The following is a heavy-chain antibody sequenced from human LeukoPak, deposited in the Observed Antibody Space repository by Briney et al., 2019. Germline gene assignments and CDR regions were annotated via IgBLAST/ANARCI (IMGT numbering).Heavy chain of an antibody. D-gene: IGHD4-11*01. CDR1: GFTFSSYG. CDR3: AKEVRGMDV. CDR2: ISYDGSNK. J-gene: IGHJ6*02. V-gene: IGHV3-30*18. Sequence: GGSLRLSCAASGFTFSSYGMHWVRQAPGKGLEWVAVISYDGSNKYYADSVKGRFTISGDKSKNTLYLQMNSLRAEDTAVYYCAKEVRGMDVWGQGTTVTVSS.